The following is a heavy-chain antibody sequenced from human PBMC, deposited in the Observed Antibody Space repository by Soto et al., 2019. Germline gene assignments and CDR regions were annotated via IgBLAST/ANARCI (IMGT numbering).Heavy chain of an antibody. Sequence: PGGSLTLSSAASGFDFIPSWMHWVRQAPGKGLVWVARISSDGRNTNYADSVKGRFTISRDNAKNTLHLQMNNLRDDDTAVYYCARDRYISGWYFFDYWGQGT. D-gene: IGHD6-19*01. CDR3: ARDRYISGWYFFDY. CDR1: GFDFIPSW. V-gene: IGHV3-74*01. CDR2: ISSDGRNT. J-gene: IGHJ4*02.